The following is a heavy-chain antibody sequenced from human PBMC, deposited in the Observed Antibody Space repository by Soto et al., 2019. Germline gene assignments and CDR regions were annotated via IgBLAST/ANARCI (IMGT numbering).Heavy chain of an antibody. J-gene: IGHJ4*02. V-gene: IGHV1-2*04. CDR1: GYTFTGYY. CDR2: INPNSGGT. CDR3: ARDAGIAAAGTDQFDY. D-gene: IGHD6-13*01. Sequence: ASVKVSCKASGYTFTGYYMHWVRQAPGQGLEWMGWINPNSGGTNYAQKFQGWVTMTRDTSISTAYMELSRLRSDDTAVYYCARDAGIAAAGTDQFDYWGQGTLVTVSS.